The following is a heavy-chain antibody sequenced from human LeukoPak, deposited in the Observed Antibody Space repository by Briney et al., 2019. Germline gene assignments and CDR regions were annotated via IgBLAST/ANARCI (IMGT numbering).Heavy chain of an antibody. J-gene: IGHJ5*02. D-gene: IGHD5-18*01. CDR2: IYYSGST. CDR1: GGSISSYY. CDR3: ARVIGGYSYGSSREHARRNWFDP. V-gene: IGHV4-59*01. Sequence: SETLSLTCTVSGGSISSYYWSWIRQPPGKGLEWIGYIYYSGSTNYNPSLKSRVTISVDTSKNQFSLKLSSVTAADTAVYYCARVIGGYSYGSSREHARRNWFDPWGQGTLVTVSS.